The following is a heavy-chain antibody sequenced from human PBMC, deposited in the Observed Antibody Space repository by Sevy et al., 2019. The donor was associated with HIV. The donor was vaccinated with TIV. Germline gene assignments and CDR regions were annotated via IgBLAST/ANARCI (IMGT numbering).Heavy chain of an antibody. J-gene: IGHJ6*02. Sequence: GGSLRLSCAASGFTFSNAWMSWVRQAPGKGLEWVGRIKSKTDGGTTDYAAPVKGRFTISRDDSKNTLYLQMNSLKTEDTAVYYCTTGLTTVVTGYYYGMDVWGQGTTVTVSS. D-gene: IGHD4-17*01. V-gene: IGHV3-15*05. CDR2: IKSKTDGGTT. CDR3: TTGLTTVVTGYYYGMDV. CDR1: GFTFSNAW.